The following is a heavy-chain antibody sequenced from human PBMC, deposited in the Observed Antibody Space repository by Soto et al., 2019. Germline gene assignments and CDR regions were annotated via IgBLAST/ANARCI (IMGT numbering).Heavy chain of an antibody. CDR1: GFTFDDYA. V-gene: IGHV3-9*01. CDR3: AKDIGAEVYSSSWFDY. D-gene: IGHD6-13*01. Sequence: GGSLRLSCAASGFTFDDYAMHWVRQAPGKGLEWVSGISWNSGSIGYADSVKGRFTISRDNAKNSLYLQMNSLRAEDTALYYCAKDIGAEVYSSSWFDYWGQGSLVTVSS. J-gene: IGHJ4*02. CDR2: ISWNSGSI.